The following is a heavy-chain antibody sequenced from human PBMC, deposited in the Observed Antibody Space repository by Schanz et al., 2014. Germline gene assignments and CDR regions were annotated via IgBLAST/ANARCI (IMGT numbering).Heavy chain of an antibody. Sequence: VQLVDSGGGLVKPGGSLRLSCAASGFTFSGYAMSWVRQTPGKGLEWVSSITTGGNTYYRDSVKGRFIVSRDNSKNTLYLEMNRLRVDDTAVYYCSKDKQGSRSDDSWGQGTLVTVSS. CDR2: ITTGGNT. CDR3: SKDKQGSRSDDS. V-gene: IGHV3-23*04. D-gene: IGHD2-15*01. CDR1: GFTFSGYA. J-gene: IGHJ5*01.